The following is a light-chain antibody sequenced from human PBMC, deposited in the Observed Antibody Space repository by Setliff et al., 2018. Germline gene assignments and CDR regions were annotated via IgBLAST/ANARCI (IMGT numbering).Light chain of an antibody. CDR2: EVS. CDR1: SSDVGAYSH. CDR3: MSYTTIRTYV. Sequence: QSALPQPASVSGSPGQSITISCAGTSSDVGAYSHVSWYQQYPGKAPKLMISEVSNRPSGVSYRFSGSKSGNTASLTISGLQAEDEADYYCMSYTTIRTYVFGTGTKVTV. J-gene: IGLJ1*01. V-gene: IGLV2-14*01.